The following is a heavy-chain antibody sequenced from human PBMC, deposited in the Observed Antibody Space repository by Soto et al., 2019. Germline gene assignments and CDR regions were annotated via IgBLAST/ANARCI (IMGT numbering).Heavy chain of an antibody. J-gene: IGHJ2*01. CDR2: IYYSGST. CDR1: GGSISSGDYF. Sequence: QVQLQESGPGLVKPSQTLSLTCTVSGGSISSGDYFWSWIRQPPGKGLEWIWNIYYSGSTDFNPSLKSRVSISVHSSNNQFSLKLSSVTAADTAVYYCARVVGGWYFDLWGRGTLVTVSS. CDR3: ARVVGGWYFDL. V-gene: IGHV4-30-4*01. D-gene: IGHD1-26*01.